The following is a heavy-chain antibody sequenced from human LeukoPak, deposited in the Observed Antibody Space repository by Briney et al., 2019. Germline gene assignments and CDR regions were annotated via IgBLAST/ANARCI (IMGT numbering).Heavy chain of an antibody. CDR3: VREGCNAFDI. CDR2: INPNSGGS. V-gene: IGHV1-2*02. Sequence: ASVKVSCKASGYTFTGYYMHWVRQAPRQGLEWMGWINPNSGGSNYAQKFQGRVTMNSDTSINIEYMGLSGLGSDDSAGYYCVREGCNAFDIWGQGTMVTVSS. CDR1: GYTFTGYY. J-gene: IGHJ3*02.